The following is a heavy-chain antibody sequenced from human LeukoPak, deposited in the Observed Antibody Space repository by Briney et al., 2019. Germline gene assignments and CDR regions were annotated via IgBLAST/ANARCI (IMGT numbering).Heavy chain of an antibody. Sequence: SVKVSCKASGGTFSSYAISWVRQAPGRGLEWMGGIIPILGTANYAQKFQGRVTITTDESTSTAYMELSSLRSEDTAVYYCARDRGGFMDVWGKGTTVTVSS. CDR3: ARDRGGFMDV. CDR2: IIPILGTA. D-gene: IGHD3-10*01. J-gene: IGHJ6*03. V-gene: IGHV1-69*05. CDR1: GGTFSSYA.